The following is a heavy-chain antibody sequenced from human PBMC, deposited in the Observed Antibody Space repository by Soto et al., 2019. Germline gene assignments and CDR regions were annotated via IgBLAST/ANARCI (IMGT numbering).Heavy chain of an antibody. CDR3: AREGVRGMDV. CDR1: GYTFTSYD. V-gene: IGHV1-8*01. D-gene: IGHD3-16*01. CDR2: MNPNSANT. Sequence: QVQLVQSGAEVKKPGASVKVSCKASGYTFTSYDINWVRQATGQGLEWMGWMNPNSANTGYAQKFQGRVTMTRNTSHSTAYMGLGSLGSEDPAVYYRAREGVRGMDVWGQGTTVTVSS. J-gene: IGHJ6*02.